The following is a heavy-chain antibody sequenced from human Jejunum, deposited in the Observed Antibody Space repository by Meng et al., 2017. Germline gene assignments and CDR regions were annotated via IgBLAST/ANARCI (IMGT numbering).Heavy chain of an antibody. J-gene: IGHJ4*02. CDR1: EDSFSSNSAA. CDR3: ARERSYYGFLDY. Sequence: QTPLQRSGSGLVTPSRTLSLTCAIAEDSFSSNSAAWNWIRRSPSRGLEWLGRTYYTSKWYNDYAVSVKSRITINPDTSKNQISLQLNSVTPEDTAVYYCARERSYYGFLDYWGQGTLVTVSS. D-gene: IGHD1-26*01. CDR2: TYYTSKWYN. V-gene: IGHV6-1*01.